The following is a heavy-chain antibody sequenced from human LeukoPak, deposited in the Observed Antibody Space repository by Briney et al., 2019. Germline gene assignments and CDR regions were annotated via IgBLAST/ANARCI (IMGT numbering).Heavy chain of an antibody. V-gene: IGHV4-59*01. CDR1: GGSISSYY. D-gene: IGHD1-26*01. J-gene: IGHJ6*02. CDR3: ARDRGSYSPNCYGMDV. CDR2: IYYSGST. Sequence: SETLSLTCTVSGGSISSYYWSWIRQPPGKGLEWIGYIYYSGSTNYNPSLKSRVTISVDTSKNQFSLKLSSVTAADTAAYYCARDRGSYSPNCYGMDVWGQGTTVTVSS.